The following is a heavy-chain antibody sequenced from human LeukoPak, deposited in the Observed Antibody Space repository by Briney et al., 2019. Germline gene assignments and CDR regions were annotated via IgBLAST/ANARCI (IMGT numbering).Heavy chain of an antibody. D-gene: IGHD6-6*01. V-gene: IGHV1-2*02. CDR3: ARGPSIAVDY. Sequence: ASVKVSCKASGYTFTGYYMDWVRQAPGQGLKWMGWINPNSGGTNYAQKFQGKVTMTRDTSISTAYMELSRLRSDDTAVYYCARGPSIAVDYWGQGTLVTVSS. J-gene: IGHJ4*02. CDR2: INPNSGGT. CDR1: GYTFTGYY.